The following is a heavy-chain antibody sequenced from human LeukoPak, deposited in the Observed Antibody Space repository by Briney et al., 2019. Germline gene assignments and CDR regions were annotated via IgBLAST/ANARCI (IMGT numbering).Heavy chain of an antibody. J-gene: IGHJ4*02. Sequence: SETLSLTCTVSGGSISSYYWSWIWQPPGKGLEWIGYIYYSGSTNYNPSLKSRVTISVDTSKNQFSLKLSSVTAADTAVYYCARYDSSSAGFDFWGQGTLVTVSS. D-gene: IGHD3-22*01. V-gene: IGHV4-59*01. CDR3: ARYDSSSAGFDF. CDR1: GGSISSYY. CDR2: IYYSGST.